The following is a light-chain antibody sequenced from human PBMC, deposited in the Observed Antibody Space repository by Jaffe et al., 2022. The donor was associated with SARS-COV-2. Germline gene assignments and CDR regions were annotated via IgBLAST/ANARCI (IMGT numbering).Light chain of an antibody. CDR1: QSVSSSY. CDR3: QQYSNSPRT. J-gene: IGKJ2*01. CDR2: DAS. V-gene: IGKV3-20*01. Sequence: EIVLTQSPGTLSLSPGDRATLSCRASQSVSSSYLAWYQQKPGQAPRLLIYDASTRATGIPDRFSGSGSGTDFTLSISRLEPEDFAVYYCQQYSNSPRTFGQGTKLEIK.